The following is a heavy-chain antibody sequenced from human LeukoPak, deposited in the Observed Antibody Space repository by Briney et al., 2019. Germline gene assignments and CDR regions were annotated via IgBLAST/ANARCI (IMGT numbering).Heavy chain of an antibody. Sequence: GGSLRLSCAASGFTFSDYWMSWVRQAPGQGLEWVSVLYSDGNTKYADSVQGRFTISRDNSKNTLYLEMNSLSPDDTAVYYCARGVEPLAANTLAYWGQGTLVTVSS. J-gene: IGHJ4*02. D-gene: IGHD1-14*01. CDR1: GFTFSDYW. CDR2: LYSDGNT. CDR3: ARGVEPLAANTLAY. V-gene: IGHV3-53*01.